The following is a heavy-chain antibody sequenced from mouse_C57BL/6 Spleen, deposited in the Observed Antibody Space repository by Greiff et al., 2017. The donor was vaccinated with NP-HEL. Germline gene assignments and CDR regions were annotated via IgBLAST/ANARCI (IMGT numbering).Heavy chain of an antibody. V-gene: IGHV1-82*01. CDR2: IYPGDGDT. D-gene: IGHD2-3*01. Sequence: QVQLKQSGPELVKPGASVKISCKASGYAFSSSWMNWVKQRPGKGLEWIGRIYPGDGDTNYNGKFKGKATLTADKSSSTAYMQLSSLTSEDSAVYFCARGDGYYEVIFDYWGQGTTLTVSS. CDR3: ARGDGYYEVIFDY. CDR1: GYAFSSSW. J-gene: IGHJ2*01.